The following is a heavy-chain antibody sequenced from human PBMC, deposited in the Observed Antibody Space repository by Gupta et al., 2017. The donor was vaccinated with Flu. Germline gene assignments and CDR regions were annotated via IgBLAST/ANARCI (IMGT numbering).Heavy chain of an antibody. J-gene: IGHJ4*02. CDR2: INHSGST. CDR3: ARGGRDTSSWCREPADYDY. CDR1: GGSFRGYY. V-gene: IGHV4-34*01. Sequence: QVQLQQWGAGLLKPSETLSLTCAVYGGSFRGYYWNWIRQPPGKGLEWIGEINHSGSTNYNSSLKRRGTISVDTPKNQFSLMLSSGTAAEPALYYCARGGRDTSSWCREPADYDYRCQGTLVTLYS. D-gene: IGHD6-13*01.